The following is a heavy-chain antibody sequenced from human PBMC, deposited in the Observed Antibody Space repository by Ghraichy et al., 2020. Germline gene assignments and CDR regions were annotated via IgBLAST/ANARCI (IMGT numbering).Heavy chain of an antibody. J-gene: IGHJ3*02. CDR3: ARDNDGFDI. CDR2: IKPDGSKK. V-gene: IGHV3-7*03. Sequence: GGSLRLSCGASGFIFHNHWMSWVRRAPGKGLQWVANIKPDGSKKWYVDSVKGRFTISRDNAKNSVDLQMNSLRAEDTAVYYCARDNDGFDIWGQGTMVTVSS. CDR1: GFIFHNHW.